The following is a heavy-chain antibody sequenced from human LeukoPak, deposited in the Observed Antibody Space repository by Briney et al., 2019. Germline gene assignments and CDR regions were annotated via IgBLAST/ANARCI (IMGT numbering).Heavy chain of an antibody. V-gene: IGHV4-4*02. Sequence: SGTLSLTCVVSGDSISYPKWWSWVRQPPGKGLEWIGEIYHSGSTNYNPSLKSRVTITVDKSKSQFSLKLSSVTAADTAVYYCARWQDGYNYRGLDYWGQGTLVIVSS. CDR3: ARWQDGYNYRGLDY. CDR1: GDSISYPKW. CDR2: IYHSGST. D-gene: IGHD5-24*01. J-gene: IGHJ4*02.